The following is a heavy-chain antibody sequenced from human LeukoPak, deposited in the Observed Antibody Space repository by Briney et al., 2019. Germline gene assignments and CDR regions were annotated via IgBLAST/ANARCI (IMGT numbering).Heavy chain of an antibody. CDR3: ARVGDYYDSNGYSVDAFDI. J-gene: IGHJ3*02. CDR2: IRNKAKSYTT. CDR1: GFTFSSFW. V-gene: IGHV3-72*01. Sequence: GGSLRLSCAASGFTFSSFWMNWVRQAPGKGLEWVGRIRNKAKSYTTEYAASVKGRFTISRDDSKNSLYLQMNSLKTEDTAVYYCARVGDYYDSNGYSVDAFDIWGQGTMVTVSS. D-gene: IGHD3-22*01.